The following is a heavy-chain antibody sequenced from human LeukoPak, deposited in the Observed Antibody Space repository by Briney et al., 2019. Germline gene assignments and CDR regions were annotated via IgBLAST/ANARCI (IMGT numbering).Heavy chain of an antibody. Sequence: GGSLRLSCAASGFTFTNYAMTWVRQAPGKGLEWVSSSGVMTYYADSVKGRFTVSRDNSKNSLYLQMSSLTAADTAVYYCAKDRSIGTYYTFDHWGQGTLVTVSS. CDR2: SGVMT. CDR1: GFTFTNYA. V-gene: IGHV3-23*01. CDR3: AKDRSIGTYYTFDH. D-gene: IGHD1-26*01. J-gene: IGHJ4*02.